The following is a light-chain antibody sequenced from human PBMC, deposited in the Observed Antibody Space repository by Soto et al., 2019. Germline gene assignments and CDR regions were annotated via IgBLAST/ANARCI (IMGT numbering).Light chain of an antibody. Sequence: DIQMTQSPSSLSASVGDRVTISCRASQGITSFLNWYQQKPGTAPRLLIYRASKVTSGVPPRFSGSGSGRDFTLTISSLRPEDIATYFCQQSYSSPPWTFGKGTKVDI. CDR3: QQSYSSPPWT. J-gene: IGKJ1*01. CDR2: RAS. V-gene: IGKV1-39*01. CDR1: QGITSF.